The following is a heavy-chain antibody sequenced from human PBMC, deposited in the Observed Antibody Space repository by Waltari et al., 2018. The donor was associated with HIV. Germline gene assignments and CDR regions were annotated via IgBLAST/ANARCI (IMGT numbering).Heavy chain of an antibody. D-gene: IGHD6-19*01. V-gene: IGHV3-7*03. CDR2: INKDSSER. Sequence: EVQLVESRGGFDQPGGFRQLSCLTSAFPFGSFSMSWVRQATGKGLEWVANINKDSSERKYVDSVKGRFTIYRDNANNSLFLYVSSLRTEDTALYYCAREVSGSPYYFNYWGQGALLTVSS. CDR1: AFPFGSFS. J-gene: IGHJ4*02. CDR3: AREVSGSPYYFNY.